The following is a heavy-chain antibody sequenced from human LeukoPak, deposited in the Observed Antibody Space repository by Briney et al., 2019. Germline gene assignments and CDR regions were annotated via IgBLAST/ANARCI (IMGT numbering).Heavy chain of an antibody. CDR1: GGSISSYY. CDR2: IYYSGST. J-gene: IGHJ6*02. CDR3: ARTRYSSGWSPTYGMDV. D-gene: IGHD6-19*01. V-gene: IGHV4-59*01. Sequence: PSETLSLTCTVSGGSISSYYWSWIRQPPGKGLEWIGYIYYSGSTSYNPSLKSRVTISVDTSKNQFSLKLSSVAAADTAVYYCARTRYSSGWSPTYGMDVWGQGTTVTVSS.